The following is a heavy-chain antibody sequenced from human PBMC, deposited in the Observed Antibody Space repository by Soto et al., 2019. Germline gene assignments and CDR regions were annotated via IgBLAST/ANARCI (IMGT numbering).Heavy chain of an antibody. J-gene: IGHJ3*02. V-gene: IGHV1-2*04. CDR1: RDTLTGYY. Sequence: TSVKASCNASRDTLTGYYMNWVRQSPEQGREWMGWINPNSGGTNYAKKFQGWVTMTRDTSISTAYMELRRLRSDDTAVYYSASWGLYYYDSSGAQGAFDIWGQGTMVTVS. CDR3: ASWGLYYYDSSGAQGAFDI. D-gene: IGHD3-22*01. CDR2: INPNSGGT.